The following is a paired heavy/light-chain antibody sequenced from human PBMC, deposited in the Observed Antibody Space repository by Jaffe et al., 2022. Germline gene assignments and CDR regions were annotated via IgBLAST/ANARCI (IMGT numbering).Light chain of an antibody. J-gene: IGLJ1*01. CDR2: RNN. Sequence: QSVLTQPPSASGTPGQRVTISCSGSSSNIGSNYVYWYQQLPGTAPKLLIYRNNQRPSGVPDRFSGSKSGTSASLAISGLRSEDEADYYCAAWDDSLSGHYVFGTGTKVTVL. CDR3: AAWDDSLSGHYV. V-gene: IGLV1-47*01. CDR1: SSNIGSNY.
Heavy chain of an antibody. D-gene: IGHD2-2*01. CDR1: GGSINSGSYY. J-gene: IGHJ5*02. CDR3: ARAGVVPAATNWFDP. Sequence: QVQLQESGPGLVNPSQTLSLTCTVSGGSINSGSYYWSWIRQPAGKGLEWIGRISTSGSTNYNPSLKSRVTMSVDTSKNQFSLKLSSVTAADTAVYYCARAGVVPAATNWFDPWGQGTLVTVSS. CDR2: ISTSGST. V-gene: IGHV4-61*02.